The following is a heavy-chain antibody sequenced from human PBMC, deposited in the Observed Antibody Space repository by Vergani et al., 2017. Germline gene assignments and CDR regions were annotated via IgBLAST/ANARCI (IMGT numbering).Heavy chain of an antibody. CDR1: GFTFSSYS. CDR2: ISSSSSYI. J-gene: IGHJ4*02. V-gene: IGHV3-21*05. D-gene: IGHD5-18*01. Sequence: EVQLVESGGGLVQPGGSLRLSCAASGFTFSSYSMNWVRQAPGKGLEWVSYISSSSSYIYYADSVKGRFTISRDNAKNSLYLQMNSLRAEDTAVYYCAREGYSYGYVRGTLDYWGQGTLVTVSS. CDR3: AREGYSYGYVRGTLDY.